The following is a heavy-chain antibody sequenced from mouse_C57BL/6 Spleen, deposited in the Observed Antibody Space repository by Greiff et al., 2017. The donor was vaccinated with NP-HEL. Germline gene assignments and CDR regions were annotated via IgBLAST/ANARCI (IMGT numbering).Heavy chain of an antibody. Sequence: EVQVVESGGGLVQPGGSLKLSCAASGFTFSDYGMAWVRQAPRKGPEWVAFISNLAYSIYYADTVTGRFTISRENAKNTLYLEMSSLRSEDTAMYYCARHRDYSTVVDWCFDVWGTGTTVTVSS. CDR1: GFTFSDYG. CDR2: ISNLAYSI. D-gene: IGHD1-1*01. CDR3: ARHRDYSTVVDWCFDV. J-gene: IGHJ1*03. V-gene: IGHV5-15*01.